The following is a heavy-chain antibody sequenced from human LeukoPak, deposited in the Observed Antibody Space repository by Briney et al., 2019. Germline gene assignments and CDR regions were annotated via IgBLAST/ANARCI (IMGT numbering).Heavy chain of an antibody. J-gene: IGHJ5*02. CDR1: GESFSGYY. Sequence: SETLSLTCTVYGESFSGYYWSWIRQPPGKGLEWIGEINHSGSTNYNPSLKSRVTISVDTSKNQFSLKLSSVTAADTAVYYCASGYSSGWGWFDPWGQGTLVTVSS. CDR2: INHSGST. CDR3: ASGYSSGWGWFDP. D-gene: IGHD6-19*01. V-gene: IGHV4-34*01.